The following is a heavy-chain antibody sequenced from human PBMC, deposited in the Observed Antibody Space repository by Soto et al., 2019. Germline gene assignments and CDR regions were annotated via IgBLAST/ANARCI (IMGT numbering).Heavy chain of an antibody. Sequence: EVQLVESGGGLVQPGGSLRLSCAASGFTFSIYSMNWVRQAPGKGLEWFSYITSDTLTIKYTDSVKGRFTISRDNAKNSLYLQMNSLRDEDTAGYFCARSVEGHFDYWGQGTVVTVSS. J-gene: IGHJ4*02. CDR1: GFTFSIYS. CDR3: ARSVEGHFDY. V-gene: IGHV3-48*02. D-gene: IGHD6-19*01. CDR2: ITSDTLTI.